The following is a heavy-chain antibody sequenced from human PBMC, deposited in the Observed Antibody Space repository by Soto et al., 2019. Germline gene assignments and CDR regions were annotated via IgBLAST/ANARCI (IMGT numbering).Heavy chain of an antibody. CDR1: GFSLSNARMG. D-gene: IGHD4-17*01. CDR3: GTGYYYQYYGMDV. J-gene: IGHJ6*02. Sequence: SGPTLVNPTETRTLTCTVSGFSLSNARMGVSWIRQPPGKALEWLAHIFSNDEKSYSTSLKSRLTISKDTSKSQVVLTMTNMDPVDTATYYCGTGYYYQYYGMDVWGQGTTVTVSS. CDR2: IFSNDEK. V-gene: IGHV2-26*01.